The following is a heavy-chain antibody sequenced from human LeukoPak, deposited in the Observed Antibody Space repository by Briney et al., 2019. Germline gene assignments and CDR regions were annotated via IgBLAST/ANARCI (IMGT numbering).Heavy chain of an antibody. Sequence: SETLSLTCTVSGGSIRSGSYYWSWIRQAAGKGLEWIGRVYTSGSTNYNPSLESRVTISVDTSKNQFSLKLSSVTAADTAVYYCARGRLRFLEWFHSPRGGYYMDVWGKGTTVTVSS. CDR1: GGSIRSGSYY. V-gene: IGHV4-61*02. CDR2: VYTSGST. J-gene: IGHJ6*03. CDR3: ARGRLRFLEWFHSPRGGYYMDV. D-gene: IGHD3-3*01.